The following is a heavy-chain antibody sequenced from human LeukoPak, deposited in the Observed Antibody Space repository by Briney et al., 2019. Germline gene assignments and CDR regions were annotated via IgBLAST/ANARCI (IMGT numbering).Heavy chain of an antibody. J-gene: IGHJ3*02. D-gene: IGHD3-10*01. V-gene: IGHV1-2*02. CDR3: ARPDYGSAAFDI. CDR1: GYTFTGYY. Sequence: GASVKVSCKASGYTFTGYYMHWVRQAPGQGLEWMGWINPNSGGTDYAQKFQGRVTMTRDTSISTAYMELSRLRSDDTAVYYCARPDYGSAAFDIWGQGTMVTVSS. CDR2: INPNSGGT.